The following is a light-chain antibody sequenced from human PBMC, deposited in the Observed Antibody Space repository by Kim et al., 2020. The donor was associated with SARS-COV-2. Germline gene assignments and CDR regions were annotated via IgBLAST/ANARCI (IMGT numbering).Light chain of an antibody. J-gene: IGKJ1*01. CDR1: QSLSDN. Sequence: VSPGERATRSCRASQSLSDNLAWYQQRPGQAPRLLIHGAYTRATGIPARFSGSGSGTEFTLTISSLQSEDFAVYHCQQYNEWPGTFGQGTKVDIK. CDR2: GAY. V-gene: IGKV3-15*01. CDR3: QQYNEWPGT.